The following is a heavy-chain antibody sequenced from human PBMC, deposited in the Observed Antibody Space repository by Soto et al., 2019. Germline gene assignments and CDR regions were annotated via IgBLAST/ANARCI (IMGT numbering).Heavy chain of an antibody. CDR1: GFAFITKW. J-gene: IGHJ5*02. V-gene: IGHV3-74*01. D-gene: IGHD1-26*01. CDR2: INIDGTTT. Sequence: LRLSFAASGFAFITKWIHWVRQGPGKGLVWVSRINIDGTTTNYADSVKGRFTISRGNAKNMLYLQMDSLRAEDTAVYYCARIPYSDTDPCPWGQGTLVTVSS. CDR3: ARIPYSDTDPCP.